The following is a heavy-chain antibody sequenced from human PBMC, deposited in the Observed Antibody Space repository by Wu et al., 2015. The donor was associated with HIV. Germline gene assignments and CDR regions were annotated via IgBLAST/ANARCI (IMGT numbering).Heavy chain of an antibody. Sequence: QLVQSGAEVKKPGASVKVSCKASGYTFISYDINWVRQATGQGLEWMGWMNPNSGNTGYAQKFQGRVTITRNTSISTAYMELSSLRSEDTAVYYCARVLEGHRAYYDIWSGDSKIYYYYYMTSGAKGPRSPSP. J-gene: IGHJ6*03. CDR3: ARVLEGHRAYYDIWSGDSKIYYYYYMTS. CDR1: GYTFISYD. V-gene: IGHV1-8*03. CDR2: MNPNSGNT. D-gene: IGHD3-3*01.